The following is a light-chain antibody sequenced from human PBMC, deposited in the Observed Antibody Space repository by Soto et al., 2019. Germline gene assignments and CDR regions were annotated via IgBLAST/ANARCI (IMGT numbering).Light chain of an antibody. J-gene: IGKJ1*01. CDR3: MQALQSPWT. CDR1: QSLLHSNGYNY. Sequence: DIVMTQSPLSLPVTPGEPASISCRSSQSLLHSNGYNYLDWYLQKPGQSPQLLIYLGSNRASRVPDRFSGSGSDTDFTLKISRVEAEDVAVYYCMQALQSPWTVGQGTKVDSK. CDR2: LGS. V-gene: IGKV2-28*01.